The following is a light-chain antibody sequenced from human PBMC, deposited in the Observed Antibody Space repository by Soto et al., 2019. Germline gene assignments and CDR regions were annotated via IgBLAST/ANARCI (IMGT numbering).Light chain of an antibody. J-gene: IGKJ1*01. CDR3: QQRSNWPPWT. CDR1: QSVGTY. CDR2: DAS. V-gene: IGKV3-11*01. Sequence: EIVLTQSPATLSLSPGERATLSCRASQSVGTYLAWYQQKPGQPPRLLIYDASNRATGFPARFSGSGSGTDFTLTINTLEPEDFAVYFCQQRSNWPPWTFGQGTKVEIK.